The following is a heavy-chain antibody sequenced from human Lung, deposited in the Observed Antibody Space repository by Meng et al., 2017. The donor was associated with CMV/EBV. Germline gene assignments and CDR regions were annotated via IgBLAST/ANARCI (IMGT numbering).Heavy chain of an antibody. D-gene: IGHD1-26*01. V-gene: IGHV4-4*02. CDR2: IDDSGST. CDR1: GISISSNIR. CDR3: ARGKQDAWELLAY. Sequence: AELQESGPGLVKPSGTLSLTCGVSGISISSNIRWTWVRQPPGKGLEWIGDIDDSGSTNYNPSLNSRISISLDKSKNHFSLKVNSVTAADTAVYYCARGKQDAWELLAYWGQGALVTVSS. J-gene: IGHJ4*02.